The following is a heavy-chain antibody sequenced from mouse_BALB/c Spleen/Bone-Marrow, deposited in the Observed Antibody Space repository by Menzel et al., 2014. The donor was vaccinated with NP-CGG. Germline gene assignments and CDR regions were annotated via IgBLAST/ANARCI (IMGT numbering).Heavy chain of an antibody. D-gene: IGHD2-2*01. V-gene: IGHV14-3*02. CDR3: ARWLPLAY. CDR1: GFNIKDTY. CDR2: IDPANGNT. J-gene: IGHJ3*01. Sequence: VQLQQSGAELVKPGASVKLSCAASGFNIKDTYMHWVKQRPEQGLEWIGRIDPANGNTKYDPKFQGKATITADTSSNTAYLQLSSLTSEDTAVYYCARWLPLAYWGQGTLVTASA.